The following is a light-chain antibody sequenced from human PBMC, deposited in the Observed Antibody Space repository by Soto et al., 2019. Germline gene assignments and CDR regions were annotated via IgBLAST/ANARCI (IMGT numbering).Light chain of an antibody. J-gene: IGKJ4*01. CDR1: QSISSW. CDR3: QQYKSYPALT. CDR2: KAS. V-gene: IGKV1-5*03. Sequence: DIQMTQSPSTLSASVGDRVTITCRASQSISSWLAWYQQKPGKAPKLLIYKASSLESGVPSRFSGSESGTEFTLTISSLQPDDFATYYCQQYKSYPALTFGGGTKVEIK.